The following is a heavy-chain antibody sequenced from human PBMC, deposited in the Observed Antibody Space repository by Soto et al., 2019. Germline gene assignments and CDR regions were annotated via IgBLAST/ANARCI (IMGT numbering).Heavy chain of an antibody. D-gene: IGHD3-10*01. J-gene: IGHJ4*02. Sequence: PSETLSLTCTVSGGSISSGGYYWSWIRQHPGKGLEWIGYVYYSGTTNYNPSLKSRVTISVDTSKNQFSLKLNSVTAADTAVYYCARAYYGSGSYYSFDSWGQGTLVTVSS. CDR1: GGSISSGGYY. CDR2: VYYSGTT. CDR3: ARAYYGSGSYYSFDS. V-gene: IGHV4-61*08.